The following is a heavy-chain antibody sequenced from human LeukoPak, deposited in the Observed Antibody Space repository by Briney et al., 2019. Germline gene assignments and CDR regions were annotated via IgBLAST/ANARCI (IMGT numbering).Heavy chain of an antibody. CDR3: ARRRWAQSGFEY. D-gene: IGHD5-24*01. CDR1: GFTFRTYW. CDR2: IKGDGSYT. J-gene: IGHJ4*02. V-gene: IGHV3-7*01. Sequence: GGSLRLSCTASGFTFRTYWMSWVRQAPGKGLEWVASIKGDGSYTEYVDSVKGRLTISRDNAKNSLYLQMISLRVEDTAVYYCARRRWAQSGFEYSGRGTLFTASS.